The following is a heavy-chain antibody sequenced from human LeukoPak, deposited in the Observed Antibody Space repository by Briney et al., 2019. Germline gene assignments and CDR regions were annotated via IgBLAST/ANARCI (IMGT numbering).Heavy chain of an antibody. J-gene: IGHJ2*01. Sequence: SETLSLTCTVSGDSMKNYYWAWIRQPPGKGLEWIGYIHDTRGTNYNPYLKSRVTMSVDTSKNQFSLKLSSVTAADTAVYYCARVSSSWYQDWYFDLWGRGTLVTVSS. CDR3: ARVSSSWYQDWYFDL. V-gene: IGHV4-59*12. CDR1: GDSMKNYY. CDR2: IHDTRGT. D-gene: IGHD6-13*01.